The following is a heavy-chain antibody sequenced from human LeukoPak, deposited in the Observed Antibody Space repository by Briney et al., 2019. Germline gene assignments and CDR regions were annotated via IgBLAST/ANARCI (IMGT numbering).Heavy chain of an antibody. V-gene: IGHV3-30*02. CDR3: AKDPGMYYDISMGFDY. CDR2: IRYDGSNK. CDR1: GFTFSSYG. D-gene: IGHD3-9*01. Sequence: GGSLRLSCAASGFTFSSYGMHWVRQAPGKGLEWVAFIRYDGSNKYYADSVKGRFTISRDNSKNTLYLQMNSLRAEDTAVYYCAKDPGMYYDISMGFDYWGQGTLVTVSS. J-gene: IGHJ4*02.